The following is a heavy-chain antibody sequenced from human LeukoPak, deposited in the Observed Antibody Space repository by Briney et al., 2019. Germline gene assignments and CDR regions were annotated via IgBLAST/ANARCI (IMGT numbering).Heavy chain of an antibody. Sequence: GGSLRLSCAASGFTFSSYWMSWVRQAPGKGLEWVANIKQDGSEKYYVDSVKGRFTISRDNAKNSLYLQMNSLRAEDTAVYYCARTRGSHPSPFDSWGQGTLVTVSS. J-gene: IGHJ4*02. CDR3: ARTRGSHPSPFDS. CDR1: GFTFSSYW. D-gene: IGHD3-10*01. V-gene: IGHV3-7*01. CDR2: IKQDGSEK.